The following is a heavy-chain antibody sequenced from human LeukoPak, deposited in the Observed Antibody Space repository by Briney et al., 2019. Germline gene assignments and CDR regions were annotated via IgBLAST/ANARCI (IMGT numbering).Heavy chain of an antibody. CDR1: GFTFDDYG. J-gene: IGHJ4*02. D-gene: IGHD1-26*01. CDR3: ARGGYSGSYYEDFDY. CDR2: INWNGGST. V-gene: IGHV3-20*04. Sequence: TGGSLRLXCAASGFTFDDYGMSWVRQAPGKELEWVSGINWNGGSTGYADSVKGRFTISRDNAKNSLYLQTNSLRAEDTALYYCARGGYSGSYYEDFDYWGQGTLVTVSS.